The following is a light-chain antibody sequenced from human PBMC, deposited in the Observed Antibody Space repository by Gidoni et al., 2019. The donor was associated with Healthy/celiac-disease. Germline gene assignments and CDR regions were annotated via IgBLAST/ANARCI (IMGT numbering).Light chain of an antibody. CDR3: QQYYSTPLT. V-gene: IGKV4-1*01. CDR2: WAS. J-gene: IGKJ4*01. Sequence: DIVMTKSPDPLAVSLGERATINCKSSQSVLYSSNNKNYLAWYQQKPGQPPKLLIYWASTRESGVPDRFSGSGSGTDFTLTISSLQAEDVAVYYCQQYYSTPLTFXGXTKVEIK. CDR1: QSVLYSSNNKNY.